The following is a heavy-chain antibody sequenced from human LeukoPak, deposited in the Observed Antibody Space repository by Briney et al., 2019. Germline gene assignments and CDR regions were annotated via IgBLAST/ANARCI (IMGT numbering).Heavy chain of an antibody. CDR1: GFTFSSYA. J-gene: IGHJ4*02. CDR2: LSGSGSTT. Sequence: GGSLRLSCAASGFTFSSYAMSWVRQAPEKGLEWVSALSGSGSTTSYADSVKGRFAISRDNSKNTLYLQMNSLRAEDTAVYYCAKCGNSGCHLIDYWGQGTLVTVSS. CDR3: AKCGNSGCHLIDY. V-gene: IGHV3-23*01. D-gene: IGHD5-12*01.